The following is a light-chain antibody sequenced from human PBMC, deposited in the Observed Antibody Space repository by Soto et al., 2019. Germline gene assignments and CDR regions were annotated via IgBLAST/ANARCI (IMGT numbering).Light chain of an antibody. CDR3: QQFSSYPLT. Sequence: EFVFTQSPDTLSLSPGERATLSCRASQTVRNNYLAWYQQKPGQAPRLLIYDASSRATGIPDRFRGGGSGTDFTLTISRLEPEDFAVYYCQQFSSYPLTFGGGTKVDIK. V-gene: IGKV3-20*01. CDR1: QTVRNNY. J-gene: IGKJ4*01. CDR2: DAS.